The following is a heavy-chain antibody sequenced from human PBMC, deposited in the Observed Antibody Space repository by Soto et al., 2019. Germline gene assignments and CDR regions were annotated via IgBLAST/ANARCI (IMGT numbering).Heavy chain of an antibody. J-gene: IGHJ6*02. D-gene: IGHD2-15*01. Sequence: PSETLSLTCAVYCGSFSGYYWSWIRQPPGKGLEWIGEINHSGSTNYNPSLKSRVTISVDTSKNQFSLKLSSVTAADTAVYYCARTGYYCSGGSCYSLRYYYYGMDVWGQGTTVTVSS. CDR3: ARTGYYCSGGSCYSLRYYYYGMDV. CDR2: INHSGST. V-gene: IGHV4-34*01. CDR1: CGSFSGYY.